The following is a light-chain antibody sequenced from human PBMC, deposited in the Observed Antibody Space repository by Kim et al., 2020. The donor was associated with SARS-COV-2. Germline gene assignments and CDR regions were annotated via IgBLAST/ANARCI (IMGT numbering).Light chain of an antibody. J-gene: IGLJ3*02. V-gene: IGLV2-14*03. Sequence: GQSITISCTGTGSYVGAYDYVSWYQQHPGKTPKLMIYDVTKRPSGVSNRFSASKSGDTASLAISGLQSEDEADYYCSSYASGDTWVFGGGTKVTVL. CDR1: GSYVGAYDY. CDR3: SSYASGDTWV. CDR2: DVT.